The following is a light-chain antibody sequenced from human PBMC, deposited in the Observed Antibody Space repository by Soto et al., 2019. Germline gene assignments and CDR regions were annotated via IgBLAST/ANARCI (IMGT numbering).Light chain of an antibody. CDR1: SSDVGGYNY. J-gene: IGLJ1*01. V-gene: IGLV2-14*01. CDR2: DVS. Sequence: QSVLTQPASVSGSPGQSITISCTGTSSDVGGYNYVSWYQQDPGKAPKVMIYDVSNRPSGVSHRFSASKSGNTACLTISGLQADDEADYYCSSYTSSSTYVFGTGTKLTVL. CDR3: SSYTSSSTYV.